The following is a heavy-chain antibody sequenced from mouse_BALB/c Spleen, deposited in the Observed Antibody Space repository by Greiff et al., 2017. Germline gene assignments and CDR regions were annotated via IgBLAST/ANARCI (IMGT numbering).Heavy chain of an antibody. CDR1: GFTFSSYA. CDR3: GRSTARATAMDY. Sequence: EVMLVESGGGLVKPGGSLKLSCAASGFTFSSYAMSWVRQSPEKRLEWVAEISSGGSYTYYPDTVTGRFTISRDNAKNTLYLEMSSLRSEDTAMYYCGRSTARATAMDYWGQGTSVTVSS. J-gene: IGHJ4*01. V-gene: IGHV5-9-4*01. CDR2: ISSGGSYT. D-gene: IGHD3-1*01.